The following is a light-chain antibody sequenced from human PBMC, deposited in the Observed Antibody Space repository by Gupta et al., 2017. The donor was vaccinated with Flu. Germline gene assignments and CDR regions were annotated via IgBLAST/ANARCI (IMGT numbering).Light chain of an antibody. CDR2: EVN. Sequence: HSALTEPASVPGSPGPSITVPCTATTSDGGAHHRVSWCQQHPGKAPKLLIYEVNNRPSGVSNRFSGSKSGNTASLTISGLQAEDEADYYCTSFTSSNTWVFGGGTKLTVL. CDR1: TSDGGAHHR. CDR3: TSFTSSNTWV. J-gene: IGLJ3*02. V-gene: IGLV2-14*01.